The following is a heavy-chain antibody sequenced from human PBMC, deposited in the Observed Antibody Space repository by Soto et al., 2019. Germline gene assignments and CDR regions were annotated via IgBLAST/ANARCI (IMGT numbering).Heavy chain of an antibody. CDR2: IIPILGIA. CDR1: GGSFSSYT. Sequence: GASVKVSCEASGGSFSSYTISWVRQAPGQGLEWMGRIIPILGIANYAQKFQGRVTITADKSTSTAYMELSSLRSEDTAVYYCARDLVYDILTGGLYGNAGVGWFDPWGQGTLVTVSS. J-gene: IGHJ5*02. CDR3: ARDLVYDILTGGLYGNAGVGWFDP. D-gene: IGHD3-9*01. V-gene: IGHV1-69*04.